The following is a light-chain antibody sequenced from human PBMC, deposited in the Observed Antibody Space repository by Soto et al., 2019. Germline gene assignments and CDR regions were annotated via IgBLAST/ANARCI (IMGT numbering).Light chain of an antibody. V-gene: IGKV3-20*01. CDR1: QSVRSNC. CDR2: SAS. CDR3: QQYGSSPQT. J-gene: IGKJ5*01. Sequence: EIVLTQSPGTLSMSPGESATLSCRASQSVRSNCLAWYQQKPGQAPRPLIYSASNRATGIPDRFSGSGSGTDFTLTISRLEPEDFAVYYCQQYGSSPQTFGQGTRLDIE.